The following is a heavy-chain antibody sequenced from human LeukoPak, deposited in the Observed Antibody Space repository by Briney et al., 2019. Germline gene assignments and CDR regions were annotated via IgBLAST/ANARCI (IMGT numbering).Heavy chain of an antibody. Sequence: GGSLRLSCAASGFTFDDYAMHWVRQTPGKRLEWVSGISWNSGSAGYADSVKGRFTISRDNAKSFLYLQMNSLRVEDTAVYHCVRQAGRAGGQWGQGTLIAVSS. CDR1: GFTFDDYA. D-gene: IGHD3-10*01. V-gene: IGHV3-9*01. J-gene: IGHJ4*02. CDR3: VRQAGRAGGQ. CDR2: ISWNSGSA.